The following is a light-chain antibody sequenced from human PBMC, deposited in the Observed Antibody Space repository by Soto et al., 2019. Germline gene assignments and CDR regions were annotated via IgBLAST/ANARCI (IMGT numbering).Light chain of an antibody. CDR1: QAIRTA. Sequence: AIQLTQSPSSLSASVGDRVSITCRASQAIRTALGWYQQKPGKVPKLLIYAASTLQSGVPSRFSGSGSGTDFTLTISSLQPDDFATYYCLLDFNYFWAFGQGTKVEIK. V-gene: IGKV1-6*01. J-gene: IGKJ1*01. CDR2: AAS. CDR3: LLDFNYFWA.